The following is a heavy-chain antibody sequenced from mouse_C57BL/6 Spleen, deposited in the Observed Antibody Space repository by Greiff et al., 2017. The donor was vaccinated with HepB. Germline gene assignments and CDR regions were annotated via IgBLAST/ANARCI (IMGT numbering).Heavy chain of an antibody. CDR2: IYPGDGDT. CDR1: GYAFSSSW. CDR3: ARATMITTDWYFGV. J-gene: IGHJ1*03. D-gene: IGHD2-4*01. Sequence: VQLQQSGPELVKPGASVKISCKASGYAFSSSWLNWVKQRPGKGLEWIGRIYPGDGDTNYNGKFKGKATLTADKYSSTAYMQLSSLTSEDSAVYFCARATMITTDWYFGVWGTGTTVTVSS. V-gene: IGHV1-82*01.